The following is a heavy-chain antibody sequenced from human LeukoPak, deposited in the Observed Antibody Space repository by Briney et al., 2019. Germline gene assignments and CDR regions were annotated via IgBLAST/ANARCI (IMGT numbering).Heavy chain of an antibody. CDR1: GYSFTAYG. J-gene: IGHJ4*02. D-gene: IGHD2-15*01. V-gene: IGHV1-18*01. CDR2: ISTYSGNT. CDR3: ARDRVSVRVGADY. Sequence: ASVKVSCKASGYSFTAYGFSWVRQAPGQGLEWIGWISTYSGNTNYVQKFQGRVTMTTDTSTSTAYMELRSLRSDDTAVYYCARDRVSVRVGADYWGQGTLVTVSS.